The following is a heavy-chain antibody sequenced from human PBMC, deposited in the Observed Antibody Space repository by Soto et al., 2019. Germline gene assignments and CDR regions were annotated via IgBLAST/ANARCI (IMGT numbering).Heavy chain of an antibody. V-gene: IGHV4-30-4*01. Sequence: PSETLSLTCTVSGGSISSGDYYWSWIRQPPGKGLEWIGYIYYSGSTYYNPSLKSRVTISVDTSKNQFSLKLSSVTAADTAVYYCARGGYSYGPKWGYYYYGMDVWAQGTTVTVSS. CDR2: IYYSGST. CDR1: GGSISSGDYY. CDR3: ARGGYSYGPKWGYYYYGMDV. D-gene: IGHD5-18*01. J-gene: IGHJ6*02.